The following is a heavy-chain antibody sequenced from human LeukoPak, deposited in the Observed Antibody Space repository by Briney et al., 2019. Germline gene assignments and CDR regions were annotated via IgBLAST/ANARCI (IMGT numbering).Heavy chain of an antibody. D-gene: IGHD5-12*01. CDR1: GVSFSGYY. V-gene: IGHV4-34*01. J-gene: IGHJ4*02. CDR2: INHSGST. CDR3: ARGRLADY. Sequence: SETLSLTCAVYGVSFSGYYWSWIRQPPGKGLEWIGEINHSGSTNYNPYLKSRVTISVDTSKNQFSLKLSSVTAADTAVYYCARGRLADYWGQGTLVTVSS.